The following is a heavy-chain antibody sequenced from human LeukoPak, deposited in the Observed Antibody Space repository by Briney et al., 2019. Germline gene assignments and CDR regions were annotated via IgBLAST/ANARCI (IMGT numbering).Heavy chain of an antibody. CDR3: ARGGGSRWPFEY. Sequence: PSETLSLTCTVSGGSISSGSYYWSWIRQPAGKGLERIGRIYTSGSTNYNPSLKSRVTISVDTSKNQFSLKLTSVTAADTAVYYCARGGGSRWPFEYLGQGSLVTVSS. V-gene: IGHV4-61*02. J-gene: IGHJ4*02. CDR2: IYTSGST. CDR1: GGSISSGSYY. D-gene: IGHD6-13*01.